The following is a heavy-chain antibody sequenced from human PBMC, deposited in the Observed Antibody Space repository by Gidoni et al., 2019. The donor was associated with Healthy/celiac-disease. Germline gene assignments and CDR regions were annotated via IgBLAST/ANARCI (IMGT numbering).Heavy chain of an antibody. CDR1: GFTFSSYW. D-gene: IGHD3-16*01. J-gene: IGHJ3*02. CDR3: ARGRSWGNHDAFDI. CDR2: IKQDGSEK. V-gene: IGHV3-7*03. Sequence: EVQLVESGGGLVQPGWSLRLSCAASGFTFSSYWMSWVRQAPGKGLEWVANIKQDGSEKYYVDSVKGRFTISRDNAKNSLYLQMNSLRAEDTAVYYCARGRSWGNHDAFDIWGQGTMVTVSS.